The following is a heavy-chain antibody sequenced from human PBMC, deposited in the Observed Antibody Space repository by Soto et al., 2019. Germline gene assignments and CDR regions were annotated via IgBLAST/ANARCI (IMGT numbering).Heavy chain of an antibody. Sequence: ASVKFSCKASGYTFTSHDINWMRQTTGQVLECMVWMNPDSGHTNSXXKFQGRVXXTRDISINTAXMELTXLRSEDTAIYYCARRSGSWFDYWCQGTLVTVSS. CDR3: ARRSGSWFDY. J-gene: IGHJ4*02. CDR1: GYTFTSHD. V-gene: IGHV1-8*01. D-gene: IGHD7-27*01. CDR2: MNPDSGHT.